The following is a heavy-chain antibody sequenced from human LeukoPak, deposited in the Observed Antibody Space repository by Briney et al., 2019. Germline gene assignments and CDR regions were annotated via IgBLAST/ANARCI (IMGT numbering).Heavy chain of an antibody. Sequence: TGGSLRLSCAASGFTVSINYMTSVPQAPGERLEWGSLIYGGGSTHYADSVKGRFTSSRDNSKISLYLQMNSLRAEDTAVYYCVAAAGIGYYYGMDVWGQGTTVTVSS. J-gene: IGHJ6*02. V-gene: IGHV3-66*01. CDR2: IYGGGST. CDR3: VAAAGIGYYYGMDV. D-gene: IGHD6-13*01. CDR1: GFTVSINY.